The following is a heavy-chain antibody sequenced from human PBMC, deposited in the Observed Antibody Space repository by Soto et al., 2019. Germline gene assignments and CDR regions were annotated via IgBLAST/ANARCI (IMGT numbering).Heavy chain of an antibody. CDR2: IGSRGESY. CDR3: VRQSKYTSSFH. V-gene: IGHV3-73*01. CDR1: GFTFGASA. D-gene: IGHD6-13*01. J-gene: IGHJ4*02. Sequence: GGSLRLSCAASGFTFGASALQWVRQASGKGLEWLCRIGSRGESYAAPVKGRFTISRDDSKNMLYLEMNSLEVDDTAVYFCVRQSKYTSSFHWGPGTLVTVSS.